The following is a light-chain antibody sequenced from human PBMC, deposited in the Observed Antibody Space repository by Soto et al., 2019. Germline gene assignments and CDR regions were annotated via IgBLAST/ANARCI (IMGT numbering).Light chain of an antibody. J-gene: IGKJ1*01. CDR3: QQYNSWPPRT. Sequence: EIVMTQSPATLSVSPGERATLSCRASQSVSSNLAWYQQRPGQAPRLLIHGASTRATGIPARFSGSGSGTEFTLTISSLQSEDFAVYYCQQYNSWPPRTFGQGTKVDIK. CDR2: GAS. V-gene: IGKV3-15*01. CDR1: QSVSSN.